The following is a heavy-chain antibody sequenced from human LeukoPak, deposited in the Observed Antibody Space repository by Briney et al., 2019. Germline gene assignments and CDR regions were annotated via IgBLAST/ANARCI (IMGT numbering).Heavy chain of an antibody. J-gene: IGHJ4*02. D-gene: IGHD5-18*01. V-gene: IGHV3-53*04. Sequence: PGGSLRLSCEASGFPFGDYVMSWVRQAPGKGLERVSVIYSGGSTYYADSVKGRFTISRHNSKNTLYLQMNSLRAEDTAVYYCAAHVDTALYYFDYWGQGTLVTVPS. CDR3: AAHVDTALYYFDY. CDR2: IYSGGST. CDR1: GFPFGDYV.